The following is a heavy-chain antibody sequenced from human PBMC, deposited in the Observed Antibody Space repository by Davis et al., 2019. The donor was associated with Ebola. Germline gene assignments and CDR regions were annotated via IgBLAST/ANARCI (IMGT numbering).Heavy chain of an antibody. V-gene: IGHV1-69*04. Sequence: AASVKVSCKASGGTFSSYAISWVRQAPGQGLEWMGRIIPILGIANYAQKFQGRVTITADKSTSTAYMELSSLRSEDTAVYYCARDENSNYGVYYYGMDVWGQGTTVTVSS. CDR3: ARDENSNYGVYYYGMDV. J-gene: IGHJ6*02. CDR2: IIPILGIA. D-gene: IGHD4-11*01. CDR1: GGTFSSYA.